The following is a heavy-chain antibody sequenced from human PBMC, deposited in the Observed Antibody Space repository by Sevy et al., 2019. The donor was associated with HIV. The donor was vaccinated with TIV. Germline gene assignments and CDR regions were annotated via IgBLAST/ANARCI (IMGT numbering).Heavy chain of an antibody. D-gene: IGHD5-12*01. CDR2: IKPNTGVT. J-gene: IGHJ4*02. CDR3: AVLATISSFDY. Sequence: ASVKVSCKASGYTFAVYYLHWVRQAPGQGLEWMGRIKPNTGVTNYAQKFQGRVTMTRDTSITTAYMELHRLGSDDTAVYYCAVLATISSFDYWGQGSLVTVSS. CDR1: GYTFAVYY. V-gene: IGHV1-2*06.